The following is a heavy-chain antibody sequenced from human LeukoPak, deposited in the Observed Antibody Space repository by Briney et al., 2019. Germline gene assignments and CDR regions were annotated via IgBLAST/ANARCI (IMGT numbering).Heavy chain of an antibody. D-gene: IGHD7-27*01. CDR1: GFTFDDYA. V-gene: IGHV3-9*01. CDR3: ARVGRPWGFDY. Sequence: GGSLRLSCAASGFTFDDYAMHWVRQAPGKGLEWVSGISWNSGSIGYVDSVKGRFTISRDNAKNSLYLQMNSLRAEDTAVYYCARVGRPWGFDYWGQGTLVTVSS. J-gene: IGHJ4*02. CDR2: ISWNSGSI.